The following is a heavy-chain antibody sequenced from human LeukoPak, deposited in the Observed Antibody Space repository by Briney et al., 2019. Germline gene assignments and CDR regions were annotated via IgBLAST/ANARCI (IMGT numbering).Heavy chain of an antibody. V-gene: IGHV4-59*01. CDR2: VSYTGRI. D-gene: IGHD3-22*01. J-gene: IGHJ3*01. CDR3: ARLLDNDISGDPDTFDV. CDR1: GGSLSGYY. Sequence: SETLSLTCTVSGGSLSGYYWSWIRQPPGKRLEWIGYVSYTGRIKYNPSLQSRVTISIDTSKSQFSLKLTSVTSADTAVYSCARLLDNDISGDPDTFDVWGQGTTVIVSS.